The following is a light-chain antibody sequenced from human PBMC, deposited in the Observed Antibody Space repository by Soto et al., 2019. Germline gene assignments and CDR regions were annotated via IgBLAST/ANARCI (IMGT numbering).Light chain of an antibody. CDR3: QTWGTGIRV. Sequence: QPVLTQSPSASASLGASVKLTCTLSRGHSNYAIAWHQQQPEKGPRYLMKLNSDGSHRKGDGIPDRFSGSSSGAERYLTIASLQSEDEADYYCQTWGTGIRVFGTGTKVTVL. V-gene: IGLV4-69*01. CDR2: LNSDGSH. J-gene: IGLJ1*01. CDR1: RGHSNYA.